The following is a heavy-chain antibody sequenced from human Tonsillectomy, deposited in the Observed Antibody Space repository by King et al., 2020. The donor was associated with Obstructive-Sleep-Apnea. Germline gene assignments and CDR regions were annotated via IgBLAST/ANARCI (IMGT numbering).Heavy chain of an antibody. Sequence: QLVQSGAEVKKPGASVKVSCKASGYTFTSYDINWGRQATGQGLEWMGWMNPNSGNTSYAQKFQGRVTMTRNTSISTAYMEMSSLRSEYTAVYYCARGSSSDYWGQGTLVTVSS. V-gene: IGHV1-8*01. CDR2: MNPNSGNT. CDR1: GYTFTSYD. J-gene: IGHJ4*02. CDR3: ARGSSSDY.